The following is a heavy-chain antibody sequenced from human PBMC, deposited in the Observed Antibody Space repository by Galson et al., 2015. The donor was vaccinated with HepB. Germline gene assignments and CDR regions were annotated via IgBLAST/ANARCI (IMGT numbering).Heavy chain of an antibody. CDR1: GFTFDDFA. J-gene: IGHJ6*02. Sequence: SLRLSCAASGFTFDDFAMHWVRQAPGKGLQWVSGITWNSGTIDYADSVKGRFTISRDNAKNSVYLQMNSPRDEDTALYYCAKSRGGYYYGLDVWGQGTRVTVSS. D-gene: IGHD3-16*01. V-gene: IGHV3-9*01. CDR2: ITWNSGTI. CDR3: AKSRGGYYYGLDV.